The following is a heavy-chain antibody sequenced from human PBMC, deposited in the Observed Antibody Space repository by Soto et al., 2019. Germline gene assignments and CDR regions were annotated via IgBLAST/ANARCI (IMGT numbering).Heavy chain of an antibody. CDR1: GFTFSNYA. D-gene: IGHD1-20*01. CDR2: ISGSGGST. Sequence: PGGSLRLSCAASGFTFSNYAMNWVRQAPGKGLEWVSGISGSGGSTYYADSVKGRFTISRDNSKNTLYLQMNSLRAEDTAVYYCAKEQYNWKCGRAYCMDVWGQGTTVTVSS. V-gene: IGHV3-23*01. J-gene: IGHJ6*02. CDR3: AKEQYNWKCGRAYCMDV.